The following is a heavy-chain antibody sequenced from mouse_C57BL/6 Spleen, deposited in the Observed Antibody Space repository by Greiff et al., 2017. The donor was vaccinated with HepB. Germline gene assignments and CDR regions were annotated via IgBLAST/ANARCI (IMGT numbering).Heavy chain of an antibody. CDR1: GYTFTDYY. V-gene: IGHV1-19*01. CDR3: ARGNYDGYSWFAY. Sequence: VQLQQSEPVLVKPGSSVKMSCKASGYTFTDYYMNWVKQSHGKSLEWIGVINPYNGGTSYNQKFKGKATLTVDKSSSTAYMELNSLTSEDSAVYYCARGNYDGYSWFAYWGQGTLVTVSA. J-gene: IGHJ3*01. CDR2: INPYNGGT. D-gene: IGHD2-3*01.